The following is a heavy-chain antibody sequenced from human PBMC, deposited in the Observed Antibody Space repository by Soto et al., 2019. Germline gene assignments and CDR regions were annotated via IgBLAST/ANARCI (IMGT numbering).Heavy chain of an antibody. CDR3: ARVAESSSWDYYGMDV. D-gene: IGHD6-13*01. Sequence: ASVKVSCKASGYTFTSYAMHWVRQAPGQRLEWMGWINAGNGNTKYSQKFQGRVTITGDTSTSTAYMELSSLRSEDTAVYYCARVAESSSWDYYGMDVWGQGTTVTVSS. J-gene: IGHJ6*02. CDR2: INAGNGNT. V-gene: IGHV1-3*01. CDR1: GYTFTSYA.